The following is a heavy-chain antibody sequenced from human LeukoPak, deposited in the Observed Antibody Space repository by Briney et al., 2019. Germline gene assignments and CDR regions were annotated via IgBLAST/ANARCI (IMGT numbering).Heavy chain of an antibody. CDR1: GGSISSSSYY. V-gene: IGHV4-39*07. CDR3: ARDSPYNYGGNASFDY. D-gene: IGHD4-23*01. J-gene: IGHJ4*02. CDR2: IYYSGST. Sequence: SETLSLTCTVSGGSISSSSYYWGWIRQPSGKGLEWIGSIYYSGSTYYNPSLKSRVTISVDTSKNQFSLKLSSVTAADTAVYYCARDSPYNYGGNASFDYWGQGTLVTVSS.